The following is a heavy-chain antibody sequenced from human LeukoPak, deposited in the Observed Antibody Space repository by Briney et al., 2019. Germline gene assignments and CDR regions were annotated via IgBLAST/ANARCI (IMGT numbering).Heavy chain of an antibody. CDR2: ISSSSSYI. D-gene: IGHD3-22*01. Sequence: GGSLRLSCAASGFTFSSYSMNWVRQAPGKGLEWVSSISSSSSYIYYADSVKGRFTISRDNAKNSLYLQMNSLRAEDMAVYYCARTYYYDSSGYPASFDYWGQGTLVTVSS. J-gene: IGHJ4*02. CDR3: ARTYYYDSSGYPASFDY. V-gene: IGHV3-21*01. CDR1: GFTFSSYS.